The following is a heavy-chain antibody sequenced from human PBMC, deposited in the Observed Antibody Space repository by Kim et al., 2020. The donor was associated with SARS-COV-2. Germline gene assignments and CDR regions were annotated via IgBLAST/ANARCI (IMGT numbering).Heavy chain of an antibody. Sequence: GGSLRLSCVASGFTFSSHWMHWVRQAPGKGLVWVSRITRDGTIQEYADSVKGRFTISRDNAKNTLYLQMNSLRVEDTAVYYCVRRDIAFDIWGQGTMVTVSS. CDR2: ITRDGTIQ. J-gene: IGHJ3*02. CDR3: VRRDIAFDI. CDR1: GFTFSSHW. V-gene: IGHV3-74*01.